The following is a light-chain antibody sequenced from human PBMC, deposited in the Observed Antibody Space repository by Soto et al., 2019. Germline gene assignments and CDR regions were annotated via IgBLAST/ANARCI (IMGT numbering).Light chain of an antibody. CDR2: GAS. Sequence: EIVLTQSPGTLSLSPGERATLSCRASQRVSSSYLAWYQQKPGQAPRLLIYGASSRATGIPDRFSGSGSGTDFTLTISRLEPEDFAVYFCQQNGSSPPFTFGQGTKVDIK. V-gene: IGKV3-20*01. J-gene: IGKJ2*01. CDR1: QRVSSSY. CDR3: QQNGSSPPFT.